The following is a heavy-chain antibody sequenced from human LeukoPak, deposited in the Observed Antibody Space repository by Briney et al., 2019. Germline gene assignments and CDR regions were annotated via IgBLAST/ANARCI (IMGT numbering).Heavy chain of an antibody. CDR1: GYTFTSYD. V-gene: IGHV1-8*02. CDR3: ARAPGYYMDV. J-gene: IGHJ6*03. Sequence: ASVKVSCKASGYTFTSYDINWVRQATGQGLEWMGWMNPNSGNTGYAQKFQGRVTMTRDTSISTAYMELSRLRSDNTAVYYCARAPGYYMDVWGKGTTVTISS. CDR2: MNPNSGNT.